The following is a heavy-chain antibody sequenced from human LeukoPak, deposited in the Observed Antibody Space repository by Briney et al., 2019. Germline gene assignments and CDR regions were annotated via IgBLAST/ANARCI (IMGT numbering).Heavy chain of an antibody. D-gene: IGHD3-22*01. CDR3: ARESGSYYDSSGFDY. CDR2: IYYSGST. V-gene: IGHV4-31*03. Sequence: PSETLSLTCTVSGGSISSGGYYWSWIRQHPGKGLEWIGYIYYSGSTYYNPSLKSRVTISADTSKNQFSLKLSSVTAADTAVYYCARESGSYYDSSGFDYWGQGTLVTVSS. CDR1: GGSISSGGYY. J-gene: IGHJ4*02.